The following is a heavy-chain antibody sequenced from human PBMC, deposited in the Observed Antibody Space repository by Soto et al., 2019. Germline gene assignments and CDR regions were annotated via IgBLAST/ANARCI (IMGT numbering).Heavy chain of an antibody. Sequence: PGGSLRLSCAASGFTFSSYAMSWVRQAPGKGLEWVSAISGSGGSTYYADSVKGRFTISRDNSKNTLYLQMSSLRVEDTAIYYCAKYRWGATTVTSINWGRGTLVTVSS. D-gene: IGHD4-4*01. V-gene: IGHV3-23*01. CDR3: AKYRWGATTVTSIN. J-gene: IGHJ1*01. CDR2: ISGSGGST. CDR1: GFTFSSYA.